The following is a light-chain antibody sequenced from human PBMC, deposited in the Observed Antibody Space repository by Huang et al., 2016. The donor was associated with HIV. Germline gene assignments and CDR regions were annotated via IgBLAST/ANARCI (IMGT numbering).Light chain of an antibody. CDR1: QNRLYISGHNR. Sequence: DIVMTQSPLYLPVTPGQPASISCRSSQNRLYISGHNRLDCYLQKPGRSPQRIVFLSSYRVSGVPDRFTGGGSGTNFTLEISRVEAEDVGTYYCMQGLQPPPTFGQGTKLEI. V-gene: IGKV2-28*01. J-gene: IGKJ2*01. CDR2: LSS. CDR3: MQGLQPPPT.